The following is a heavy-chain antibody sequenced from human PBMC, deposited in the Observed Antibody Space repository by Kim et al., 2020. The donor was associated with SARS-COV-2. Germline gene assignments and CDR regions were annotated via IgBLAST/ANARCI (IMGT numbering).Heavy chain of an antibody. V-gene: IGHV3-30*04. Sequence: GGSLRLSCAASGFTFSSYAMHWVRQAPGKGLEWVAVISYDGSNKYYADSVKGRFTISRDNSKNTLYLQMNSLRAEDTAVYYCARTRYYDSSGYYPDAFDIWGQGTMVTVSS. CDR2: ISYDGSNK. CDR1: GFTFSSYA. CDR3: ARTRYYDSSGYYPDAFDI. J-gene: IGHJ3*02. D-gene: IGHD3-22*01.